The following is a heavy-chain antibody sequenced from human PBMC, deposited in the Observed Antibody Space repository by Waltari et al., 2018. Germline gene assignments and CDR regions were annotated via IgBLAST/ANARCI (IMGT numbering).Heavy chain of an antibody. CDR2: IYYSGST. CDR3: ARDTTAMVFRAFDI. CDR1: GGSISSYS. D-gene: IGHD5-18*01. V-gene: IGHV4-59*01. Sequence: QVQLQESGPGLVKPSEPLSLTCTVSGGSISSYSWSWIRPPPGKGLEWIGYIYYSGSTNYNPSLKSRVTISVDTSKNQFSLKLSSVTAADTAVYYCARDTTAMVFRAFDIWGQGTMVTVSS. J-gene: IGHJ3*02.